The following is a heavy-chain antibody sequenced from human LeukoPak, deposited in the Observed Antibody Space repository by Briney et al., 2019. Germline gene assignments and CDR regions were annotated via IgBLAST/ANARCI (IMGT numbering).Heavy chain of an antibody. CDR1: GFIVSSNY. CDR3: ARDPSRGLYYFDH. CDR2: IYSGGSM. V-gene: IGHV3-53*01. D-gene: IGHD3/OR15-3a*01. Sequence: GGSLRLSCAASGFIVSSNYMSWVRQAPGKGLEWVSVIYSGGSMYYADSVKGRFTISRDNSKNTLYLQMNSLRAEDTAVYYCARDPSRGLYYFDHWGQGTLVTVSS. J-gene: IGHJ4*02.